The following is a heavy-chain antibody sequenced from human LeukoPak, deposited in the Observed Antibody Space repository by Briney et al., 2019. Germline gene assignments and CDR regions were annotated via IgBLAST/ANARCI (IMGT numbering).Heavy chain of an antibody. CDR2: ISSSSTYI. CDR1: GFTFSSYS. Sequence: GGSLRLSCAASGFTFSSYSMSWVRQAPGKGLEWVSSISSSSTYIYYADSVKGRFTISRDNSKNTLYLQMNSLRAEDTAVYYCAKLLNDYGDYYFDYWGQGTLVTVSS. D-gene: IGHD4-17*01. V-gene: IGHV3-21*04. J-gene: IGHJ4*02. CDR3: AKLLNDYGDYYFDY.